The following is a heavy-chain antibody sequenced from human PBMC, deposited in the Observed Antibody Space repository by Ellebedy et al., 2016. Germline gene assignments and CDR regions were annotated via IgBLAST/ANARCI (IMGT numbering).Heavy chain of an antibody. CDR3: ARPIQPFYYFDY. CDR1: GGSFSGYY. V-gene: IGHV4-34*01. D-gene: IGHD5-18*01. Sequence: SETLSLXXAVYGGSFSGYYWSWIRQPPGKGLEWIGEINHSGSTNYNPSLKSRVTISVDTSKNQFSLKLSSVTAADTAVYYCARPIQPFYYFDYWGQGTLVTVSS. J-gene: IGHJ4*02. CDR2: INHSGST.